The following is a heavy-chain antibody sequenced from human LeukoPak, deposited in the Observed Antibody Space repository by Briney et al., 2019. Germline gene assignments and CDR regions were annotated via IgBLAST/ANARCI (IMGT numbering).Heavy chain of an antibody. CDR1: EYTFTGYY. CDR2: INPNSGDT. D-gene: IGHD3-10*01. CDR3: ARGGWTMVRGPFDY. Sequence: GASVKVSCKASEYTFTGYYIHWVRQAPGQGLEWMGWINPNSGDTNYAQKFQGRVTMTRDTSISTAYMDLSRLRSDDTAVYYCARGGWTMVRGPFDYWGQGTLVTVSS. V-gene: IGHV1-2*02. J-gene: IGHJ4*02.